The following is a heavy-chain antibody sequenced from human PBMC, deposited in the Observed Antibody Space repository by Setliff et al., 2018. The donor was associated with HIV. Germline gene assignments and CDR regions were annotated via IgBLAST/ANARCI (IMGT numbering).Heavy chain of an antibody. J-gene: IGHJ5*02. CDR3: ALPYFGGGNCWSSASLPPAGWFDP. CDR2: IIPMFGTG. Sequence: GASVKVSCKTSGGTFSSYGISWVRQAPGQGLEWMGGIIPMFGTGFYAQKFQGRVTITTDESRSTAYMELSSLKSEDPSVYYCALPYFGGGNCWSSASLPPAGWFDPWGQGTLVTVSS. D-gene: IGHD2-15*01. CDR1: GGTFSSYG. V-gene: IGHV1-69*05.